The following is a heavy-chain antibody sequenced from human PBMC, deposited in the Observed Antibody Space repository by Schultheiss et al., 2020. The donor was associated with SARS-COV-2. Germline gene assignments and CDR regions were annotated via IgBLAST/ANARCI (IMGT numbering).Heavy chain of an antibody. J-gene: IGHJ4*02. CDR3: VRVPYYYDSSGYSIDY. D-gene: IGHD3-22*01. V-gene: IGHV3-64D*06. CDR1: GFTFSSYA. Sequence: GGSLRLSCAASGFTFSSYAMHWVRQAPGKGLEWVSAISGSGGSTYYADSVKGRFTISRDNSKNTLYLQMSSLRAEDTAVYYCVRVPYYYDSSGYSIDYWGQGTLVTVSS. CDR2: ISGSGGST.